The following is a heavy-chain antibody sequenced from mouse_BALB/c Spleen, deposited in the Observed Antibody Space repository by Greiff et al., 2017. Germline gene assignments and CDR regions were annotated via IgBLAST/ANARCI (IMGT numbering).Heavy chain of an antibody. J-gene: IGHJ2*01. Sequence: EVKVEESGAELVKPGASVKLSCTASGFNIKDTYMHWVKQRPEQGLEWIGRIDPANGNTKYDPKFQGKATITADTSSNTAYLQLSSLTSEDTAVYYCARFGVWFLDYWGQGTTLTVSS. CDR2: IDPANGNT. CDR3: ARFGVWFLDY. CDR1: GFNIKDTY. D-gene: IGHD2-10*02. V-gene: IGHV14-3*02.